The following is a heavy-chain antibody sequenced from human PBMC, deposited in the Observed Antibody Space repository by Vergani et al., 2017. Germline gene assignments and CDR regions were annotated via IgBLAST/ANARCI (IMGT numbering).Heavy chain of an antibody. CDR2: INAGNGNT. CDR1: GYTFTSYA. CDR3: ARTYCGGDCYSGNFDY. D-gene: IGHD2-21*02. J-gene: IGHJ4*02. V-gene: IGHV1-3*01. Sequence: QVQLVPSGAEVKKPGASVTVSCKASGYTFTSYAMHWVRQAPGQRLEWMGWINAGNGNTKYSQKFQGRVTITRDTSASTAYMELSSLRSEDTAVYYCARTYCGGDCYSGNFDYWGQGTLVTVSS.